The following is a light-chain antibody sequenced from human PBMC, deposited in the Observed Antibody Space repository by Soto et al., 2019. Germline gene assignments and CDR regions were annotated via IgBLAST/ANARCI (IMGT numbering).Light chain of an antibody. V-gene: IGLV2-14*02. Sequence: QSVLTQPASVSGSPGQSVTISCTRTSSDVGSYNLVSWFQQHPDKAPKLLLYDGSKRPSGVSNRFSGSKSGNTASLTLSGVQAWGEGDYYCRSYVSRHVVFGGGTKLTVL. CDR2: DGS. CDR1: SSDVGSYNL. CDR3: RSYVSRHVV. J-gene: IGLJ2*01.